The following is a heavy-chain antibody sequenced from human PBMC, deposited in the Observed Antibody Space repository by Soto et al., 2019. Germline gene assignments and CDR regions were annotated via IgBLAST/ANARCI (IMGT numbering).Heavy chain of an antibody. J-gene: IGHJ6*02. CDR1: GFTFSTYA. V-gene: IGHV3-23*01. D-gene: IGHD1-26*01. CDR2: ISGSSGTT. Sequence: EVQLLESGGGLVQPGGSLRLSCAASGFTFSTYAMSWVRQAPGKGLEWVSGISGSSGTTYYADSVKGRFTISRDNSRHTLSLQVNRLRAADTAVYYCAKGGPRQLPGFDCYYYGMDFWGQGTTVTVCS. CDR3: AKGGPRQLPGFDCYYYGMDF.